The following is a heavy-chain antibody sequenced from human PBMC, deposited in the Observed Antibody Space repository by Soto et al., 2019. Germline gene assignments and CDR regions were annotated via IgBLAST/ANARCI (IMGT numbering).Heavy chain of an antibody. CDR1: GYTFTSYG. V-gene: IGHV1-18*01. D-gene: IGHD3-3*01. Sequence: ASVKVSCKASGYTFTSYGISWVRQAPGQGLEWMGRISAYNGNTNYAQKLQGRVTMTTDTSTSTAYMELRSLRSDDTAVYYCARGPGITIFGVVITPYGMDVWGQGTTVTVSS. CDR2: ISAYNGNT. J-gene: IGHJ6*02. CDR3: ARGPGITIFGVVITPYGMDV.